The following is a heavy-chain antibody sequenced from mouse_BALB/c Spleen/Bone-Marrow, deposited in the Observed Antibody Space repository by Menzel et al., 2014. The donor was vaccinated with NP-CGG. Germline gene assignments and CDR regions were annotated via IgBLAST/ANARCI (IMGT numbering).Heavy chain of an antibody. J-gene: IGHJ3*01. CDR3: VRPYDYGTWFAY. Sequence: GQLKESGGDLVKPGGALKLSCAASGFTFSNYGMSWVRQTPDKRLEWVAAISNGGIYTYYPDTVKGRFTISRDNAKNTLYLQMSSLKSEDTAMYYCVRPYDYGTWFAYWGQGTLVTVSA. V-gene: IGHV5-6*01. D-gene: IGHD2-4*01. CDR1: GFTFSNYG. CDR2: ISNGGIYT.